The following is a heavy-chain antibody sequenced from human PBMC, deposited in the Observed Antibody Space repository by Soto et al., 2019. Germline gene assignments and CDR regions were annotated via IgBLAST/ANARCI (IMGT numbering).Heavy chain of an antibody. D-gene: IGHD1-26*01. CDR2: IYYSGST. CDR3: ASRFTLATTTGEAFDL. V-gene: IGHV4-59*01. J-gene: IGHJ3*01. CDR1: SGSIINYY. Sequence: QVQLQESGPGLVKPSETLSLTCTVSSGSIINYYWSWIRQPPGKGLEWIGFIYYSGSTNYNSFLKSRVTRSVDMSSQQLSRILNSVTAADTAVYYCASRFTLATTTGEAFDLWGQGTMVTVSS.